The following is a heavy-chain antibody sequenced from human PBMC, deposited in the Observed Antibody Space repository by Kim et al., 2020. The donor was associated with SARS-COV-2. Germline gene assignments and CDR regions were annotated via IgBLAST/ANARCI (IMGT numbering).Heavy chain of an antibody. CDR3: ARLGQWLYGMDV. J-gene: IGHJ6*02. Sequence: YTPSIKSGVTISVDTSKTQFSLKLSSVTAADTAVYYCARLGQWLYGMDVWGQGTTVTVSS. D-gene: IGHD6-19*01. V-gene: IGHV4-39*01.